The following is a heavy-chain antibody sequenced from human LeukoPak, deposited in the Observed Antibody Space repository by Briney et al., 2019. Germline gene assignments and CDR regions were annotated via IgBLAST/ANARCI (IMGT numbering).Heavy chain of an antibody. J-gene: IGHJ4*02. CDR1: GFTFSSYW. V-gene: IGHV3-7*03. CDR3: ARDYYDYVWGSYRSH. CDR2: IKQDGSEK. Sequence: GGSLRLSCAASGFTFSSYWMSWVRQAPGKGLEWVANIKQDGSEKYYVDSVKGRFTISRDNAKNSLYLQMNSLRAEDTALYYCARDYYDYVWGSYRSHWGQGTLVTVSS. D-gene: IGHD3-16*02.